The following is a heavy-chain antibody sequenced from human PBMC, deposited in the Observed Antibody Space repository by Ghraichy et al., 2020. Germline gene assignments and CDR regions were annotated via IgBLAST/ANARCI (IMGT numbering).Heavy chain of an antibody. J-gene: IGHJ4*02. Sequence: GGSLRLSCAASGFTFSSYTMNWVRQAPGRGLEWVSSITISSGYIYYADSVKGRFTISRDNAKNSLYLQMNSLRAEDTAVYYCARDDGYNYGYSDWGQGTLVTVSS. D-gene: IGHD5-18*01. CDR1: GFTFSSYT. CDR2: ITISSGYI. CDR3: ARDDGYNYGYSD. V-gene: IGHV3-21*06.